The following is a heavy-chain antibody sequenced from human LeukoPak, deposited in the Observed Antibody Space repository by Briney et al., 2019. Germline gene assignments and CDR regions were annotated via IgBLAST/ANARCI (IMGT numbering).Heavy chain of an antibody. CDR3: ARRAFRYYLLDY. J-gene: IGHJ4*02. Sequence: PSETLSLTCTVSGGSISSYYWSWIRQPPGKGLEWIGYIYYSGSTNYNPSLKSRVTISVDTSKNQFSLKLSSVTAADTAVYYCARRAFRYYLLDYWGQGTLVTVPS. D-gene: IGHD3-10*01. CDR1: GGSISSYY. V-gene: IGHV4-59*08. CDR2: IYYSGST.